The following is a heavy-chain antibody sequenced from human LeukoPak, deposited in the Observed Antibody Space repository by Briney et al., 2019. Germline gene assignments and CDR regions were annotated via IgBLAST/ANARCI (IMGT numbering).Heavy chain of an antibody. D-gene: IGHD2-2*01. CDR2: IYTSGST. CDR1: GGSISSYY. J-gene: IGHJ6*02. Sequence: SETLSLTCTVSGGSISSYYWSWIRQPAGKGLEWIGRIYTSGSTNYNPSLKSRVTMSVDTSKNQFSLKLSSVTAADTAVYYCARDRPLYCSSTSCYFSEILAGYYYYYYGMDVWGQGTTVAVSS. CDR3: ARDRPLYCSSTSCYFSEILAGYYYYYYGMDV. V-gene: IGHV4-4*07.